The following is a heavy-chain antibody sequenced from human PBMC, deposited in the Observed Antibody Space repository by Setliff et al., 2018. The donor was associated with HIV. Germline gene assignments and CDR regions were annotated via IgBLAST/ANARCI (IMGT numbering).Heavy chain of an antibody. CDR1: GGSFSDFY. D-gene: IGHD2-21*01. Sequence: PSETLSLTCAVFGGSFSDFYWSWIRLPPGKGLEWIGEISYSGSTVYNPSLKSRVTMSVDASKNLVSLNLNSVTAADTAIYYCARGVARQVVIDRWFDPWGQGTPVTV. J-gene: IGHJ5*02. CDR3: ARGVARQVVIDRWFDP. V-gene: IGHV4-34*01. CDR2: ISYSGST.